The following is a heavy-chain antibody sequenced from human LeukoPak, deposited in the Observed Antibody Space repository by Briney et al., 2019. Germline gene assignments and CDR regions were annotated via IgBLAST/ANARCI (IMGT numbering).Heavy chain of an antibody. Sequence: GGSLRLSCAASGFTFSDYAMNWVRQAPGKGLEWLSYISTSSTTIYYADSVKGRFTISRDNSKNTLYLQMNSLRAEDTAVYYCARDPKFFDYWGQGTQVTVSS. CDR3: ARDPKFFDY. J-gene: IGHJ4*02. CDR1: GFTFSDYA. CDR2: ISTSSTTI. V-gene: IGHV3-48*04.